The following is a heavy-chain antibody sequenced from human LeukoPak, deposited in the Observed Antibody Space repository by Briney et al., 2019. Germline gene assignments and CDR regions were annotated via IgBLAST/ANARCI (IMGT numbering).Heavy chain of an antibody. CDR2: ISSSGTSI. J-gene: IGHJ3*02. Sequence: GGSLRLSCAASGFTFSSYEMNWVRQAPGKGLEWVSYISSSGTSISYADSVKGRFTISRDNAKNSLYLQMNSLRAEDTAVYYCARDREPDAFDIWGQGTMVAVSS. V-gene: IGHV3-48*03. CDR1: GFTFSSYE. CDR3: ARDREPDAFDI.